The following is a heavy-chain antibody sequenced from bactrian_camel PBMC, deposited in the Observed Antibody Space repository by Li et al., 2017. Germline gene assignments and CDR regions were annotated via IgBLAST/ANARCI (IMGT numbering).Heavy chain of an antibody. CDR1: GFTFSTYD. J-gene: IGHJ4*01. D-gene: IGHD2*01. Sequence: DVQLVESGGGTEEAGGSLRLSCVASGFTFSTYDMNWVRQAPGKGLEWVSGINSGGASTHYADSVKGRFTISRDNAKNTLYLQMNSLKSEDTALYYCATTRRLYGGPGLDYNYWGQGTQVTV. CDR3: ATTRRLYGGPGLDYNY. CDR2: INSGGAST. V-gene: IGHV3S40*01.